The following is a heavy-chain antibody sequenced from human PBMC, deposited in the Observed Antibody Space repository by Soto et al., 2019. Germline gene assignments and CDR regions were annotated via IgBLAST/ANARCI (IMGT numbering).Heavy chain of an antibody. CDR2: INHSGST. V-gene: IGHV4-34*01. CDR3: ARVPYYYDSSGYSSNYYFDY. J-gene: IGHJ4*02. CDR1: GGSFSGYY. Sequence: SETLSLTCAVYGGSFSGYYWSWIRQPPGKGLEWIGEINHSGSTNYNPSLKSRVTISVDTSKNQFSLKLSSVTAADTAVYYCARVPYYYDSSGYSSNYYFDYWGQGTLVTVSS. D-gene: IGHD3-22*01.